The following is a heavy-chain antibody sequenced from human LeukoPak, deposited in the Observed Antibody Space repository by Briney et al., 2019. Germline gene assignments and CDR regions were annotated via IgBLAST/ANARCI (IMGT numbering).Heavy chain of an antibody. V-gene: IGHV1-2*04. CDR3: ARDRCSGGSCYSFDY. Sequence: EASVKVSCKASGYTFTGYYMHWVRQARGQGLEWMGWINPNSGGTNYAQKFQGWVTMTRDTSISTAYMELSRLRSDDTAVYYCARDRCSGGSCYSFDYWGQGTLVTVSS. CDR1: GYTFTGYY. J-gene: IGHJ4*02. D-gene: IGHD2-15*01. CDR2: INPNSGGT.